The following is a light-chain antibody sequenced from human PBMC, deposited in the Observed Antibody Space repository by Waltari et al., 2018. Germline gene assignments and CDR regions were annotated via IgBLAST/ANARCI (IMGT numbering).Light chain of an antibody. J-gene: IGKJ1*01. Sequence: DIQMTQTPSTLPASVEDRVTITCRASQSISTWLAWYQQKPGKAPKLLIYKASSLETGVPSRFSGSGSGTEFTLTISSLQPDDFATYYCQQYNSYRTFGQGTKVEIK. CDR2: KAS. V-gene: IGKV1-5*03. CDR1: QSISTW. CDR3: QQYNSYRT.